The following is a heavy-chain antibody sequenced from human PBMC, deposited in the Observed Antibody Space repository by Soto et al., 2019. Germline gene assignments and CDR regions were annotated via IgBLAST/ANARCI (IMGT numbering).Heavy chain of an antibody. D-gene: IGHD6-19*01. J-gene: IGHJ4*02. V-gene: IGHV6-1*01. CDR3: ARGVAGSGFDL. CDR2: TYYRSNWRH. Sequence: SQTLSLTCVISGDSVSSNTAAWNWIRSSPSRGLEWLGRTYYRSNWRHDYAVSVKSRITVNPDTSKNHCSLQLNSVTPYDTAVYYCARGVAGSGFDLWGQGTLVTVSS. CDR1: GDSVSSNTAA.